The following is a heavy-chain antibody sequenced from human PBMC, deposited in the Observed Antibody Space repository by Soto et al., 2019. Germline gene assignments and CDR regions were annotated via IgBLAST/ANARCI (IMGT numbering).Heavy chain of an antibody. J-gene: IGHJ4*02. CDR2: ISGSGGST. Sequence: EVQLLESGGGLVQPGGSLRLSCAASGFTFSSYAMSWVRQAPGKGLEWVSAISGSGGSTYYADSVKGRFTISRDNXQXXLYLQMNSLRAEDTAVYYCAKDHGVMTMVRGVPGYWGQGTLVTVSS. CDR1: GFTFSSYA. D-gene: IGHD3-10*01. V-gene: IGHV3-23*01. CDR3: AKDHGVMTMVRGVPGY.